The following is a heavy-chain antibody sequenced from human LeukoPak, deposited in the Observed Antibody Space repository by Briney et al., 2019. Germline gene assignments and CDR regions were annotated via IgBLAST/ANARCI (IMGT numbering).Heavy chain of an antibody. V-gene: IGHV3-74*01. Sequence: PGGSLRLSCAASGFTFSSYWMHGVRQAPGKGLVWVSRINSDGSSTSYADSVKGRFTISRDNAKKSLYLLMDSLRAEDTAVYYCARGDPDISFGVVGDAFDIWGQGTMVTVSS. CDR3: ARGDPDISFGVVGDAFDI. J-gene: IGHJ3*02. CDR2: INSDGSST. D-gene: IGHD3-3*01. CDR1: GFTFSSYW.